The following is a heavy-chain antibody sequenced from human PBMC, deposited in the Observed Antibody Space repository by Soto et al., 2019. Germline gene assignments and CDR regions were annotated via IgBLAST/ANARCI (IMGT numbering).Heavy chain of an antibody. CDR2: ISGSGDST. J-gene: IGHJ4*02. CDR3: AKDLPGAVVVPVAHDY. Sequence: EVQLLESGGGLVQPGGSLRLSCAASGSTFTTYAMSWVRQAPGKGLEWVSGISGSGDSTYYADSVKGRFTISRDNSKNTLFLQMNSLRVEDTAVYYCAKDLPGAVVVPVAHDYWGQGTLVTVSS. V-gene: IGHV3-23*01. D-gene: IGHD2-2*01. CDR1: GSTFTTYA.